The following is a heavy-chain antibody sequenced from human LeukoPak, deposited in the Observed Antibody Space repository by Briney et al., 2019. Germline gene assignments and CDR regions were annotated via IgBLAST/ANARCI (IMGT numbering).Heavy chain of an antibody. CDR1: GFTFSSYE. D-gene: IGHD6-6*01. J-gene: IGHJ4*02. CDR3: ARDYEQLVPFDY. Sequence: LPGGSLRLSCAASGFTFSSYEMNWVRQAPGKGLGWVSYISSSGSTIYYADSVKGRFTISRDNAKNSLYLQMNRLRAEDTAVYYCARDYEQLVPFDYWGQGTLVTVSS. CDR2: ISSSGSTI. V-gene: IGHV3-48*03.